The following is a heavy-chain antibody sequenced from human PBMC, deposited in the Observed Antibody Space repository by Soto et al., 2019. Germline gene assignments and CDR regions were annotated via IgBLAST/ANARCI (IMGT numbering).Heavy chain of an antibody. CDR3: ARDWTYYDILTGSFVPRQFDP. Sequence: ASVKVSCKGSGYTFTRYAMHWVRQAPGQRLEWMGWINGGNGNTKYSRMFRGRVTITRDTSASTAYMELSSLRSEDTAVYYCARDWTYYDILTGSFVPRQFDPCRQGTLVTASS. CDR1: GYTFTRYA. V-gene: IGHV1-3*01. D-gene: IGHD3-9*01. CDR2: INGGNGNT. J-gene: IGHJ5*02.